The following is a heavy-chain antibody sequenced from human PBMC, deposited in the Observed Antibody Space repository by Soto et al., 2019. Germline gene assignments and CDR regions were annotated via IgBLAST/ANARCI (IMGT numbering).Heavy chain of an antibody. V-gene: IGHV3-23*01. Sequence: PGGSLRLSCVASGFTFRNYAINRVRQAPGKGLECVSGISGSGVDTYYPDSLKGRFTISRDNSKNTVSLQMNSLRAEDPAFYYLAKGEESYEFTRFDYWGREPWSPSR. D-gene: IGHD5-18*01. CDR3: AKGEESYEFTRFDY. CDR2: ISGSGVDT. CDR1: GFTFRNYA. J-gene: IGHJ4*02.